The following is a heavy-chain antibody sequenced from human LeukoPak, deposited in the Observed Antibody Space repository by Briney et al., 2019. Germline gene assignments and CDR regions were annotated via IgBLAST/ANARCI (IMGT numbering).Heavy chain of an antibody. V-gene: IGHV3-21*06. J-gene: IGHJ4*02. CDR2: ISSSSSYI. CDR3: TRDWFHAIDY. D-gene: IGHD2/OR15-2a*01. CDR1: GFTFSSYS. Sequence: GGSLRLSCAASGFTFSSYSMNWVRQAPGKGLEWVSSISSSSSYIYYADSVKGRFTISRDNAKNTLYLQMNSLRAEDTAVYYCTRDWFHAIDYWGQGTLVTVSS.